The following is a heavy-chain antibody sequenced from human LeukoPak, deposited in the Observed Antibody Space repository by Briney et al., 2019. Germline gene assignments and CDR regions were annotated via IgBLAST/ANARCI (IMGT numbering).Heavy chain of an antibody. CDR3: LAYCSSTSCYAGVYGVY. Sequence: GGSLRLSCAASGFTFSSYAMSWVRQAPGKGLEWVSAISGSGGSTYYADSVKGRFTISRDNSKNTLYLQMNSLRAEDTAVYYCLAYCSSTSCYAGVYGVYWGQGTLVTVSS. V-gene: IGHV3-23*01. CDR1: GFTFSSYA. D-gene: IGHD2-2*01. CDR2: ISGSGGST. J-gene: IGHJ4*02.